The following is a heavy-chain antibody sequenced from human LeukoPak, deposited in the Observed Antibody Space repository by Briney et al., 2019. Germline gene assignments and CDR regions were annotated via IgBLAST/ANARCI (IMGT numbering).Heavy chain of an antibody. D-gene: IGHD4-11*01. J-gene: IGHJ5*02. CDR1: GGSISSYY. Sequence: SETLSLTCTVSGGSISSYYWSWIRQPPGKGLEWIGYIYYSGSTNYNPSLKSRVTISVDTSKNQFSLKLSSVTAADTAVYYCARLYSNWGPLNWFDPWGQGTLVTVSS. CDR3: ARLYSNWGPLNWFDP. V-gene: IGHV4-59*01. CDR2: IYYSGST.